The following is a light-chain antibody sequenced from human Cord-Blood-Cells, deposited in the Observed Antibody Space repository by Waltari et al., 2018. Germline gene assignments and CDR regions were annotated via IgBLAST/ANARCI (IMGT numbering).Light chain of an antibody. CDR3: CSYAGSSWV. CDR2: DVS. J-gene: IGLJ3*02. V-gene: IGLV2-11*01. CDR1: SSDVGGYTY. Sequence: QSALTQPRSVSGSPGQSVTISCTGTSSDVGGYTYVSWYQQHPGKAHKLMIYDVSKRPSGVPDRFSGSKSGNTASLTISGLQAEDEADYYCCSYAGSSWVFGGGTKLTVL.